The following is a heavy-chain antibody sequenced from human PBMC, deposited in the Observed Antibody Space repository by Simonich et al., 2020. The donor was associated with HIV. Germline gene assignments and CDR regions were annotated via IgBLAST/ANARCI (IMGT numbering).Heavy chain of an antibody. Sequence: QVQLVESGGGVVQPGRSLRLSCATSGFTFSSYGMHWVRQAPGKWLEWVAVISYDGSKKYYADSVKGRFSISRDDSKNTLYLQMNSLRAEDTAVYYCATDGKIGEGYYYMDVWGKGTTVTVSS. CDR2: ISYDGSKK. CDR1: GFTFSSYG. V-gene: IGHV3-33*05. J-gene: IGHJ6*03. CDR3: ATDGKIGEGYYYMDV. D-gene: IGHD3-10*01.